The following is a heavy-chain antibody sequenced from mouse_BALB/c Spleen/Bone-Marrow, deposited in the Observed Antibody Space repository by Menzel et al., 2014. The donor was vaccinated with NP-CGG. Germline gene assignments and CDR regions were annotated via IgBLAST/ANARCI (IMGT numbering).Heavy chain of an antibody. CDR2: IWAGGST. Sequence: VQGVESGPGLVAPSQSLSITCTVSGFSLTSYGVHWVRQPPGKGLEWLGVIWAGGSTNYNSALMSRLSISKDNSKSQVFLKMNSLQTDDTAMYYCARRGSGYYFDYWAKAPLSQSPQ. D-gene: IGHD1-3*01. CDR1: GFSLTSYG. J-gene: IGHJ2*01. V-gene: IGHV2-9*02. CDR3: ARRGSGYYFDY.